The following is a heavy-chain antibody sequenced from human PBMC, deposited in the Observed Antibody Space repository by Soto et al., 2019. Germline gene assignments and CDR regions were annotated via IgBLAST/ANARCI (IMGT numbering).Heavy chain of an antibody. Sequence: QVQLQESGPGLVKPSGTLSLTCAVSGTSISSNFWWSWVRQPPGKGLEWIGEAHPSGTTNYNPSLESRVTISVDKSNNQLSLNLNSLTAADTAVFFCVRHVGVAGTRGFDYWGQGVLVAVSS. CDR1: GTSISSNFW. CDR2: AHPSGTT. J-gene: IGHJ4*02. V-gene: IGHV4-4*02. D-gene: IGHD6-19*01. CDR3: VRHVGVAGTRGFDY.